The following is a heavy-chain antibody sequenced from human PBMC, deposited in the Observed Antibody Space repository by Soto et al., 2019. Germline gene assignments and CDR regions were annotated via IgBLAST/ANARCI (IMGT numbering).Heavy chain of an antibody. CDR3: ASPPQRGYSYGPPKYFDY. D-gene: IGHD5-18*01. CDR2: IYYSGST. Sequence: SETLSLTCTVSGGSISSSSYYWGWIRQPPGKGLEWIGSIYYSGSTYYNPSLKSRVTISVDTSKNQFSLKLSSVTAADTAVYYCASPPQRGYSYGPPKYFDYWGQGTLVTVSS. CDR1: GGSISSSSYY. J-gene: IGHJ4*02. V-gene: IGHV4-39*01.